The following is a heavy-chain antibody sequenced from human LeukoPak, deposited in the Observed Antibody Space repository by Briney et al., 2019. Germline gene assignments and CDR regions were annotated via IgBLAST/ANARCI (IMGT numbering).Heavy chain of an antibody. J-gene: IGHJ4*02. CDR1: GFTLDDYA. D-gene: IGHD6-13*01. Sequence: GRSLRHSCAASGFTLDDYAMHWVRQAPGKGLEWVSGISWNSGSIGYADSVKGRFTISRDNAKNSLYLQMNSLRAEDMDLYYCAKAVVSYSSAAAASYLDYWGQGTLVTVSS. CDR3: AKAVVSYSSAAAASYLDY. CDR2: ISWNSGSI. V-gene: IGHV3-9*03.